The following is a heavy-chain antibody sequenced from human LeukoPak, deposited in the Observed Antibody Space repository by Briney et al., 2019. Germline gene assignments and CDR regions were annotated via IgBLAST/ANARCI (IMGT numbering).Heavy chain of an antibody. J-gene: IGHJ6*03. D-gene: IGHD3-3*01. CDR3: PRGPQYDFWGGFYTGLGGGGRDYYYMDV. CDR1: GYTFTSYD. V-gene: IGHV1-8*01. CDR2: MNPNRGKT. Sequence: ASVKVSCKASGYTFTSYDINWVRQAAGQGLEWMGWMNPNRGKTGYAQKFQGRVTMTRNTSISTAYMELSSLRSEDTAVFFCPRGPQYDFWGGFYTGLGGGGRDYYYMDVWGKGTTVTVSS.